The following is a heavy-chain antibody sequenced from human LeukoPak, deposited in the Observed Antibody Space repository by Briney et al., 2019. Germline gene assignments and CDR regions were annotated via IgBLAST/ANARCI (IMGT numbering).Heavy chain of an antibody. CDR2: INPNSGGT. CDR1: GYTFTGYY. J-gene: IGHJ4*02. V-gene: IGHV1-2*02. CDR3: ARVPPAGYCSSTSCYGPFDY. Sequence: ASVKVSCKASGYTFTGYYMHWERQAPGQGLEWMGWINPNSGGTNYAQKFQGRVTMTRDTSISTAYMELSRLRSDDTAVYYCARVPPAGYCSSTSCYGPFDYWGQGTLVTVSS. D-gene: IGHD2-2*01.